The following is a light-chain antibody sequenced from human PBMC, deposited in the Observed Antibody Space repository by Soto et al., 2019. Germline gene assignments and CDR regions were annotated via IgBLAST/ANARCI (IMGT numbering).Light chain of an antibody. CDR3: LLSYRGVGV. CDR1: TGAVTTGHY. CDR2: DTN. Sequence: QLVVTQEPSLTVSPGGTVTLTCGSTTGAVTTGHYPYWFQQKPGQAPRTLIYDTNNKHSWTPARFSGSLLGGKAALTLSGAQPEDEADYYCLLSYRGVGVFGGGTKLTVL. V-gene: IGLV7-46*01. J-gene: IGLJ2*01.